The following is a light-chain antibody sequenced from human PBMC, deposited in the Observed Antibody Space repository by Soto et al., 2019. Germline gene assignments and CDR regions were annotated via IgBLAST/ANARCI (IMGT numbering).Light chain of an antibody. J-gene: IGLJ1*01. V-gene: IGLV2-8*02. CDR2: EVY. Sequence: QSDLNKLAYASSAHGQSVTISCNGTSNDVGGYNYVSWYQHHPGKAPKLIIYEVYKRPSGVPDRFSGSKSGNTAALTVSGLQAEDEADYYCSSYVGTNSYVFGTGTKVTVL. CDR1: SNDVGGYNY. CDR3: SSYVGTNSYV.